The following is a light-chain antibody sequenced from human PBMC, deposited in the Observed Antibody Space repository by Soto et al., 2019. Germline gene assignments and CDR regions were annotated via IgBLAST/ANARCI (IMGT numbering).Light chain of an antibody. Sequence: DIQMTQSPSTLSASIGDRVTITCRASENINRYLAWYQQKPGKAPKLLIYTSSSLESGVPSRFSGSGSGTEFTLIIRSLQSDDFAIYHCQQHNNYPWTFGQGTKVDIK. CDR3: QQHNNYPWT. J-gene: IGKJ1*01. CDR1: ENINRY. CDR2: TSS. V-gene: IGKV1-5*03.